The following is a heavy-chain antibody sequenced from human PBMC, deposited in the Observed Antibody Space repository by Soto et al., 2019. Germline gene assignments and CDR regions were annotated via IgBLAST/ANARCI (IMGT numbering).Heavy chain of an antibody. Sequence: GSLRLSCAASGFTFSSYAMHWVRQAPGKGLEWVAVISYDGSNKYYADSVKGRFTISRDNSKNTLYLQMNSLRAEDTAVYYCARDWAVDTAMPTGYYYYGMDVWGQGTTVTVSS. CDR2: ISYDGSNK. J-gene: IGHJ6*02. CDR1: GFTFSSYA. D-gene: IGHD5-18*01. CDR3: ARDWAVDTAMPTGYYYYGMDV. V-gene: IGHV3-30-3*01.